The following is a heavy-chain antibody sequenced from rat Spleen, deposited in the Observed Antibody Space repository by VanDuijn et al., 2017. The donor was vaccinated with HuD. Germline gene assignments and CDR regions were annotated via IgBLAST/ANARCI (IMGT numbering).Heavy chain of an antibody. CDR2: ISYDGGRT. CDR1: GFTFSDYY. J-gene: IGHJ3*01. V-gene: IGHV5-20*01. Sequence: EVQLVESGGGLVQPGRSLKVSCAASGFTFSDYYMAWVRQAPTKGLEWVATISYDGGRTYYRNSVKGRFTISRDNARSVLDLEMDSLRSEDKATYYCASRTGNWFAYWGQGTLVTVSS. CDR3: ASRTGNWFAY. D-gene: IGHD5-1*01.